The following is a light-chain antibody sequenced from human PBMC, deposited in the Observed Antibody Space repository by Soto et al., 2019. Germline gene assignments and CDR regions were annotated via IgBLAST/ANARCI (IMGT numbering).Light chain of an antibody. CDR1: SGHSSYI. J-gene: IGLJ2*01. CDR3: ETWDSNTRV. V-gene: IGLV4-60*03. Sequence: QPVLTQSSSASASQGYSVKLTCTLSSGHSSYIIAWHQQQPGKAPRYLMKLEGSGSYNKGSGVPDRFSGSSSGADRYHTISNLQSEDEADYYCETWDSNTRVFGGGTKFTVL. CDR2: LEGSGSY.